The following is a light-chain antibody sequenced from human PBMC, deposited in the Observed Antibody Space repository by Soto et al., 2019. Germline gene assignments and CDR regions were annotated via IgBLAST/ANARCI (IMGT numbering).Light chain of an antibody. CDR2: DAS. Sequence: AAQLTQSPSCLCASVGDRVTMSCRASQGIGNALAWYQQKPGKAPKVLIYDASSLKSGVPSRFSGSGSGTDFTLTISSLQPEDFATYYCQQFNSFPLTFGGGTKGDIK. CDR1: QGIGNA. CDR3: QQFNSFPLT. V-gene: IGKV1-13*02. J-gene: IGKJ4*01.